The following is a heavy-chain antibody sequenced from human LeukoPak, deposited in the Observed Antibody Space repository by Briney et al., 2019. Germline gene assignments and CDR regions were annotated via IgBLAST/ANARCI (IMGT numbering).Heavy chain of an antibody. J-gene: IGHJ4*02. D-gene: IGHD3-22*01. CDR1: GGTFSSYA. V-gene: IGHV1-69*05. CDR2: IIPIFGTA. CDR3: ASLPRGVYYYDSSGYS. Sequence: SVKVSCMASGGTFSSYAISWVRQAPGQGLEWMGGIIPIFGTANYAQKFQGRVTITTDESTSTAYMELSSLRSEDTAVYYCASLPRGVYYYDSSGYSWGQGTLVTVSS.